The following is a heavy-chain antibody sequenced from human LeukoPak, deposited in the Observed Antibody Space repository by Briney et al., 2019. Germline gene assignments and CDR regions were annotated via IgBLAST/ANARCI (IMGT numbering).Heavy chain of an antibody. J-gene: IGHJ6*02. CDR3: ARDQFIPVAAPSAPYYCGMDV. V-gene: IGHV3-7*03. Sequence: GGSLRLSCAASGFTLSSNYMSWVRQAPGKGLEWVANIKQDGSEKYYVDSVKGRFTISRDNAKNSLYLQMNSLRAEDTAVYYCARDQFIPVAAPSAPYYCGMDVWGQGTTVTVSS. D-gene: IGHD6-19*01. CDR1: GFTLSSNY. CDR2: IKQDGSEK.